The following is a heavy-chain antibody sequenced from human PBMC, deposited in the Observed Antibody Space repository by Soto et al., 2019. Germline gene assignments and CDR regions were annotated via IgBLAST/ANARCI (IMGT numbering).Heavy chain of an antibody. D-gene: IGHD6-19*01. CDR1: GFTFSSHS. J-gene: IGHJ4*02. V-gene: IGHV3-30-3*01. Sequence: QVQLVESGGGVAQPGRSLRLSCAASGFTFSSHSMHWVRQAPGKGLEWVAVISFDGSYKYYADSVKGRFTISRDNSKNTLYLQMNSLRAEDTAVYYCARGASITVAGTSFDYWGQGTLSPSPQ. CDR3: ARGASITVAGTSFDY. CDR2: ISFDGSYK.